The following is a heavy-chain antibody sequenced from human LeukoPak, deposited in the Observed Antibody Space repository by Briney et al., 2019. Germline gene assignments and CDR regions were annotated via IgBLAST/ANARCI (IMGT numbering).Heavy chain of an antibody. CDR1: GGSFSGYY. V-gene: IGHV4-34*01. J-gene: IGHJ3*02. Sequence: SETLSLTCAVYGGSFSGYYWSWIRQPPGKGLEWIGEINHSGSTNYNPSLKSRVTISVDTSKNQFSLKLSSVTAADTAVYYCARHPYWREGASDIWGQGTMVTVSS. CDR2: INHSGST. CDR3: ARHPYWREGASDI. D-gene: IGHD2-15*01.